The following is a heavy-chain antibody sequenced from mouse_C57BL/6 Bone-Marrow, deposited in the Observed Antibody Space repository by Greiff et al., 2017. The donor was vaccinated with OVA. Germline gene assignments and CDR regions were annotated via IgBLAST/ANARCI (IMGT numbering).Heavy chain of an antibody. CDR3: ARGGYDYPAWFAY. CDR1: GFSLTSYG. V-gene: IGHV2-2*01. D-gene: IGHD2-4*01. Sequence: QVQLKESGPGLVQPSQSLSITCTVSGFSLTSYGVHWVRQSPGKGLEWLGVIWSGGSTDYNAAFISRLSISKDNSKTQVFFKMNSLQTDDTAIYYCARGGYDYPAWFAYWGQGTLVTVSA. J-gene: IGHJ3*01. CDR2: IWSGGST.